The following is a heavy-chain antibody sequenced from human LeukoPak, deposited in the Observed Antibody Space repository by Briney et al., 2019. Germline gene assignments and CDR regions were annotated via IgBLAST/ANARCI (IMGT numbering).Heavy chain of an antibody. J-gene: IGHJ4*02. CDR1: GGSISGSNW. D-gene: IGHD6-19*01. Sequence: SETLSFTCAVSGGSISGSNWWSWVRQAPGKGLEWIGEIYHSGSTNYNPSLKSRVTISVDKSKNQLSLRLNSVTAADTAVYYCVSNGWYSLEYWGQGTLVTVSS. CDR2: IYHSGST. CDR3: VSNGWYSLEY. V-gene: IGHV4-4*02.